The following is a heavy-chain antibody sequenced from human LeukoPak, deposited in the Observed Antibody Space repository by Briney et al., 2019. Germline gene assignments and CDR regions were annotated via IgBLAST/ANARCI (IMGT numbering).Heavy chain of an antibody. D-gene: IGHD6-19*01. V-gene: IGHV3-66*01. J-gene: IGHJ4*02. Sequence: GGSLRLSCAASGFTVRSNYMIWVRQAPGKGLEWVSDIYSGGSTYYADSGKGRFTISRDNSKNTLYLQMNSLRAEDTAVYYCARAGGGYSSGWYLDYWGQGTLVTVSS. CDR3: ARAGGGYSSGWYLDY. CDR1: GFTVRSNY. CDR2: IYSGGST.